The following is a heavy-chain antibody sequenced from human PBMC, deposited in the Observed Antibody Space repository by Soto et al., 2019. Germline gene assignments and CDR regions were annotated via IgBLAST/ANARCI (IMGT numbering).Heavy chain of an antibody. Sequence: TLSLTCTFSVGSISSFDYYWGGVLQPPGEGVELIGYIYYSGSTYYNPSLKSRVTISVDTSKNQFSLKLSSVTAADTAVYYCARDYGSGSYYRFGYYYYGMDVWGQGTTVTVSS. CDR1: VGSISSFDYY. J-gene: IGHJ6*02. CDR3: ARDYGSGSYYRFGYYYYGMDV. CDR2: IYYSGST. V-gene: IGHV4-30-4*01. D-gene: IGHD3-10*01.